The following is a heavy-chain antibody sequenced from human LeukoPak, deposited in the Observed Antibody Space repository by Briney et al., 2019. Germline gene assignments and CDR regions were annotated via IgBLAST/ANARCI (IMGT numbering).Heavy chain of an antibody. V-gene: IGHV4-59*01. D-gene: IGHD1/OR15-1a*01. CDR1: GGSIGSYY. J-gene: IGHJ4*02. Sequence: PSETLSLTCTVSGGSIGSYYWSWIRQPPGKGLEWIGHIYDTAYTDYNPSVKGRVTISVDTSKNQFSLKLYYVTAADTAIYYCARETKLAGFSGGLDQNYWAQVPVVTV. CDR3: ARETKLAGFSGGLDQNY. CDR2: IYDTAYT.